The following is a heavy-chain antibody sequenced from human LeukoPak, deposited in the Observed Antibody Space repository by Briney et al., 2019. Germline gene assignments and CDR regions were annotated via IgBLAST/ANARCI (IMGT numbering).Heavy chain of an antibody. V-gene: IGHV1-2*02. Sequence: ASVKVSCKASGYTFTGYYMHWVRQAPGRGLEWMGWINPNSGGTNYAQKFQGRVTMTRDTSISTAYMELSRLRSDDTAVYYCARDDFWSGYGLCYFDYWGQGTLVTVSS. J-gene: IGHJ4*02. D-gene: IGHD3-3*01. CDR2: INPNSGGT. CDR1: GYTFTGYY. CDR3: ARDDFWSGYGLCYFDY.